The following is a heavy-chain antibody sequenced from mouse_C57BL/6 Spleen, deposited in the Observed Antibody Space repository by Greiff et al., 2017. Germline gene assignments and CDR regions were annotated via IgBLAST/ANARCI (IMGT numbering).Heavy chain of an antibody. CDR2: IDPYSGGT. D-gene: IGHD3-1*01. Sequence: QVQLQQPGAELVKPGASVKLSCKASGYTFTSYWMHWVKQRPGRGLEWIGRIDPYSGGTKYNEKFKSKATLTVDTSSSTAYMQLSSLTSEDYSVYYCARTADNIINYAMDYWGQGTSVTVSS. J-gene: IGHJ4*01. CDR1: GYTFTSYW. V-gene: IGHV1-72*01. CDR3: ARTADNIINYAMDY.